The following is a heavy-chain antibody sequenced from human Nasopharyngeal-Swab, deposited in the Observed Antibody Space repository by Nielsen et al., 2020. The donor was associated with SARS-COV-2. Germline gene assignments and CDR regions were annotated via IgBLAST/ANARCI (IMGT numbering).Heavy chain of an antibody. D-gene: IGHD2-15*01. V-gene: IGHV3-7*02. CDR1: GFPFRNHY. Sequence: GESLKISCAASGFPFRNHYITWVRQPPGKGLEWVANVRQDAREQFYADSVKGRFTISRDNAKNSLYLQMNSLRDEDTAVYYCARGGYCSGGSCYRSYYYGMDVWGQGTTVTVSS. CDR2: VRQDAREQ. CDR3: ARGGYCSGGSCYRSYYYGMDV. J-gene: IGHJ6*02.